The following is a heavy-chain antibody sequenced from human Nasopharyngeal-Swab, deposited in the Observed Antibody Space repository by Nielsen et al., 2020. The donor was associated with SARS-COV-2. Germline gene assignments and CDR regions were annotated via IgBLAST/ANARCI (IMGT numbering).Heavy chain of an antibody. CDR1: GGSISSSSYY. CDR3: ARLGGDTAMGL. D-gene: IGHD5-18*01. CDR2: IYYSGST. Sequence: SETLSLTCTVSGGSISSSSYYWGWIRPPPGKGLEWIGSIYYSGSTYYNPSLKSRVTISVDTSKNQFSLKLSSVTAADTAVYYCARLGGDTAMGLWGQGTLVTVSS. V-gene: IGHV4-39*01. J-gene: IGHJ4*02.